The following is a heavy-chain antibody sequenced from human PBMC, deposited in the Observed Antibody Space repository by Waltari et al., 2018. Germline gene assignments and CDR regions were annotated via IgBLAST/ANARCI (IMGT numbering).Heavy chain of an antibody. D-gene: IGHD3-10*01. J-gene: IGHJ5*02. V-gene: IGHV3-7*01. CDR2: IKQDGSEK. CDR1: GFTFSSYW. CDR3: ARLHRSLGLWVRGVINWFDP. Sequence: EVELVESGGGLVQPGGSLRLSCAASGFTFSSYWMSWVRQAPGKGLEWVANIKQDGSEKYYVDSVKGRFTISRDNAKNSLYLQMNSLRAEDTAVYYCARLHRSLGLWVRGVINWFDPWGQGTLVTVSS.